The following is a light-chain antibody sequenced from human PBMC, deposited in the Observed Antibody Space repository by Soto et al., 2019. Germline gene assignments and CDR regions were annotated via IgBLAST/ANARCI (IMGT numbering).Light chain of an antibody. Sequence: EIVMTQSPATLSVSPGERATLSFRASQSVSSNLAWYQQKPGQAPRLLIYGASTRATGIPARFSGSGSGTEFTLTISSLQSEDFAVYYCQQYNNSPSTFGQGTKVEIK. J-gene: IGKJ1*01. V-gene: IGKV3-15*01. CDR1: QSVSSN. CDR3: QQYNNSPST. CDR2: GAS.